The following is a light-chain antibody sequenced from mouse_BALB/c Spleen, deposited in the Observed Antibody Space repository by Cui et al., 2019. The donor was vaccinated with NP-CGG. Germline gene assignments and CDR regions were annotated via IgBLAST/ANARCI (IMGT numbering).Light chain of an antibody. CDR1: IGAVTTSNY. CDR3: VLWYSNHWV. V-gene: IGLV1*01. J-gene: IGLJ1*01. CDR2: GTN. Sequence: QAVVRQESALPTSPGETVTLTCRSSIGAVTTSNYANWVQEKPDHLFTGLIGGTNNRAPGVPARFSGSLIGDKAALTITGAQTEDEAIYFCVLWYSNHWVFGGGTKLTVL.